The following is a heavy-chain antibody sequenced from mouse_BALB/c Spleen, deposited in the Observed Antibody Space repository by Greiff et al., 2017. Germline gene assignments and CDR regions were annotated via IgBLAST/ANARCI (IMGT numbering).Heavy chain of an antibody. CDR1: GFTFSSFG. CDR2: ISSGSSTI. CDR3: AREEAY. J-gene: IGHJ3*01. Sequence: EVQRVESGGGLVQPGGSRKLSCAASGFTFSSFGMHWVRQAPEKGLEWVAYISSGSSTIYYADTVKGRFTISRDNPKNTLFLQMTSLRSEDTAMYYCAREEAYWGQGTLVTVSA. V-gene: IGHV5-17*02.